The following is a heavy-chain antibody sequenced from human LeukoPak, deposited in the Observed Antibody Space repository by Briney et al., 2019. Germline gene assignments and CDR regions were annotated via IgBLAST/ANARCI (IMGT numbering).Heavy chain of an antibody. CDR1: GYTFTGQY. CDR2: INPNTDGT. J-gene: IGHJ4*02. CDR3: ATGSGTYSPDY. D-gene: IGHD3-10*01. Sequence: ASVKVSCKASGYTFTGQYLHWVRQAPGQGLEWMGWINPNTDGTNYAQKFQGRLTMTRDTSITTGYMELSRLRSDDAAVYFCATGSGTYSPDYWGLGTLVTVSS. V-gene: IGHV1-2*02.